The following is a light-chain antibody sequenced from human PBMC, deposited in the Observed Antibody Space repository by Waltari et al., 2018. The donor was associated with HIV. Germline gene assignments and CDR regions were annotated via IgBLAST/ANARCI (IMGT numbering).Light chain of an antibody. CDR3: AVWGDSLNSYV. Sequence: QSVLTQPPSASGTPGQRVTISCSGSSSNIGSNYVYWYQQLPGMAPKLLIYRNNQRPPGVPDRFSGSKSGTSASLAISGLRSEDEADYYCAVWGDSLNSYVFGTGTEVTVL. CDR2: RNN. V-gene: IGLV1-47*01. CDR1: SSNIGSNY. J-gene: IGLJ1*01.